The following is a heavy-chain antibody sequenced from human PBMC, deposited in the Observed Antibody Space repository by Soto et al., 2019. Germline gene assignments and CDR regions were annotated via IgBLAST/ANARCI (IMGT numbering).Heavy chain of an antibody. CDR1: GFTFSSYA. D-gene: IGHD6-13*01. J-gene: IGHJ4*02. CDR3: AQVKISTAGLNY. Sequence: GGSLRLSCAASGFTFSSYAMSWARQAPGKGLEWVSSISNSGGSTYHADSVKGRFTISRDDSEKTLYLQMNSLRVEDAAIYFCAQVKISTAGLNYWGQRTLATVSS. CDR2: ISNSGGST. V-gene: IGHV3-23*01.